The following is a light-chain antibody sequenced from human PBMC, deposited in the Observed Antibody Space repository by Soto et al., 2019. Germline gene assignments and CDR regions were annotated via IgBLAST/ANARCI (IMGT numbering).Light chain of an antibody. CDR1: SDGSGTYEY. CDR3: SSYTAGITLPWV. CDR2: GVY. J-gene: IGLJ1*01. Sequence: QSALTQPDSVSGSPGQSITISCTGWSDGSGTYEYISLHQHHPGKAPTLHLIGVYDRPSGIFDRFSGSKSGNSDCLTSFGLQVEYESVYYFSSYTAGITLPWVVGTGPNVTV. V-gene: IGLV2-14*01.